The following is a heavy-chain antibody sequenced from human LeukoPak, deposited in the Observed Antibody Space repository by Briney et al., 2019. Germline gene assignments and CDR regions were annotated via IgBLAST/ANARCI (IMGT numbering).Heavy chain of an antibody. CDR1: GFTVSSNY. CDR2: IYTGGST. V-gene: IGHV3-53*01. Sequence: GGSLRPSCAASGFTVSSNYMNWVRQAPGKGLKWVSVIYTGGSTYYADSVRGRFTISRDKSKNTLYLQMNSLGAEDTAVYFCARSYCSSTGCPDAFDIWGLGTMVTVSS. CDR3: ARSYCSSTGCPDAFDI. D-gene: IGHD2-2*01. J-gene: IGHJ3*02.